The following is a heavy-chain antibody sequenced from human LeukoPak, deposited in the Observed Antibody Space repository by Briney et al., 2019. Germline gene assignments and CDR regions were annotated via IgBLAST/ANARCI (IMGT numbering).Heavy chain of an antibody. D-gene: IGHD6-19*01. J-gene: IGHJ4*02. CDR1: GYTFTGYY. Sequence: GASVKVSCKASGYTFTGYYMHWVRQAPGQGLEWMGWINPNSGGTNYAQKFQGRVTMTRDTSISTAYMELSSLRSEDMAVYYCARDSGSDSGWYYMYYFDYWGQGTLVTVSS. CDR2: INPNSGGT. CDR3: ARDSGSDSGWYYMYYFDY. V-gene: IGHV1-2*02.